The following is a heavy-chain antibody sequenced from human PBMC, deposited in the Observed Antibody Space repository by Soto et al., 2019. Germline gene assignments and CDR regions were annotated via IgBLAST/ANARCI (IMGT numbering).Heavy chain of an antibody. Sequence: QVQLVQSGAEVKKPGASVKVSCKASGYTFTSYGISCVRQAPGQWLEWMGWISAYNGNTNYAQKLQGRVTMTTDTSTSPAYMELRSMRSDDTAVYYCSRSYYDLLTGYYSYFDYWGQGTLVTVSS. D-gene: IGHD3-9*01. V-gene: IGHV1-18*01. CDR2: ISAYNGNT. CDR3: SRSYYDLLTGYYSYFDY. CDR1: GYTFTSYG. J-gene: IGHJ4*02.